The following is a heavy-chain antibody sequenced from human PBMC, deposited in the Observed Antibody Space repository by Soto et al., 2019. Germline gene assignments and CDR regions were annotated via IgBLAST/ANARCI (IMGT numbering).Heavy chain of an antibody. CDR2: IYYSGST. CDR3: NAYCGGDCYSSSNTFDY. J-gene: IGHJ4*02. Sequence: QLQLQESGPGLVKPSETLSLTCTVSGGSISSSSYYWGWIRQPPGKGLEWIGSIYYSGSTYYNPSLKSRVTISVDTSKNQFSLKLSSVTAADTAVYYCNAYCGGDCYSSSNTFDYWGQGTLVTVSS. D-gene: IGHD2-21*01. V-gene: IGHV4-39*01. CDR1: GGSISSSSYY.